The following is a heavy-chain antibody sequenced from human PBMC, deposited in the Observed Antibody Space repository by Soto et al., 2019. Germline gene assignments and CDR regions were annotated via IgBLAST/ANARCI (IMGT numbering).Heavy chain of an antibody. J-gene: IGHJ5*02. V-gene: IGHV4-31*03. CDR3: ARRERAAGTDWWFDP. CDR2: ISYSGSA. D-gene: IGHD6-13*01. Sequence: SETLSLTCTVSGDSISSGGHYWSWIRQHPGKGPEWIGYISYSGSAYYNPSLESRVTISVDTSKNQFSLKLSSVTAADTAVYYCARRERAAGTDWWFDPWGQGTLVTVSS. CDR1: GDSISSGGHY.